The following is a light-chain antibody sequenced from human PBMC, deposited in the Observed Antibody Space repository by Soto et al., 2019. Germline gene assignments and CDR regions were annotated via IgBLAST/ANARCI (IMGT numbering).Light chain of an antibody. CDR3: AAWDDSLSGMI. CDR1: SSNIGRNT. V-gene: IGLV1-44*01. J-gene: IGLJ2*01. CDR2: GNN. Sequence: QSVLTQPPSASGTPGQRVTISCSGSSSNIGRNTVNWYQHLPGTAPKLLIYGNNQRPSGVPDRFSGSKSGTSASLAISGLQSEDEADYYCAAWDDSLSGMIFGGGTKLTVL.